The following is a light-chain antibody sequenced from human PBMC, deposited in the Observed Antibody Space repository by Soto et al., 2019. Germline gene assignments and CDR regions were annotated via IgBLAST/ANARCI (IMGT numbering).Light chain of an antibody. J-gene: IGLJ1*01. CDR2: DVS. CDR1: SSDVGGYNY. Sequence: QSALTQPASVSGSPGQSITISCTGTSSDVGGYNYVSWYQHHQGKAPKLMIFDVSNRPSGVSNRFSGSKSGNTASLPISGLQPEDEADYYCSSYTTSNTRQIVFGTGTKLTVL. CDR3: SSYTTSNTRQIV. V-gene: IGLV2-14*03.